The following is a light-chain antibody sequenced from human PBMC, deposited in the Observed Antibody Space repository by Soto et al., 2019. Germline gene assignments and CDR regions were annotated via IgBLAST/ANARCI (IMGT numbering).Light chain of an antibody. CDR1: SSNIGSNY. Sequence: QSVLTQPPSASGTPGQRVTISCSGSSSNIGSNYVYWYQQVPGSAPKVLIYKNYQRPLAVPERFSGSKSGTSASLAISGLRSEDEADYYCASWDDSLSGWVFGGGTKLTVL. CDR3: ASWDDSLSGWV. J-gene: IGLJ3*02. V-gene: IGLV1-47*01. CDR2: KNY.